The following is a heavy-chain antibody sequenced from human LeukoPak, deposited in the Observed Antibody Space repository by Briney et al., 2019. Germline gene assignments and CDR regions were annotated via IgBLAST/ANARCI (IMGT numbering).Heavy chain of an antibody. CDR2: IYTSGST. CDR3: ARVSDVLRFLEWAYVDY. V-gene: IGHV4-61*02. CDR1: GGSISSGSYY. Sequence: SETLSLTCTVSGGSISSGSYYWSWIRQPAGRGLEWIGRIYTSGSTNYNPSLKSRVTISVDTSKNQFSLKLSSVTAADTAVYYCARVSDVLRFLEWAYVDYWGQGTLVTVSS. D-gene: IGHD3-3*01. J-gene: IGHJ4*02.